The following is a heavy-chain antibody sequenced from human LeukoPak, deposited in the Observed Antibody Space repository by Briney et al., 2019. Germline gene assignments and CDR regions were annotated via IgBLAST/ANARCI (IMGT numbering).Heavy chain of an antibody. Sequence: ASVKVSCKASGGTFTFGTGGVTWVRQASGQRLEWLGGIIPLFDSPHYAPNFQGRLTITADRFSGVAYMDLSSLSSEDTAVYYCARGRDSRGYQFMGFDSWGQGTLVTVSS. CDR1: GGTFTFGTGG. CDR2: IIPLFDSP. CDR3: ARGRDSRGYQFMGFDS. D-gene: IGHD3-22*01. V-gene: IGHV1-69*06. J-gene: IGHJ4*02.